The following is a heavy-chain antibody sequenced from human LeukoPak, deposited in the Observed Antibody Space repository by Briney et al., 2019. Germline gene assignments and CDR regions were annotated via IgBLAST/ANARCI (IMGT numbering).Heavy chain of an antibody. J-gene: IGHJ5*02. CDR3: ARSGITMVRGGRLNWFDP. V-gene: IGHV4-59*01. CDR1: GGSISSYY. D-gene: IGHD3-10*01. Sequence: SETLSLTCTVSGGSISSYYWSWIRQPPGKGLEWIGYIYYSGSTNYNPSLGSRVTISVDTSKNQFSLKLSSVTAADTAVYYCARSGITMVRGGRLNWFDPWGQGTLVTVSS. CDR2: IYYSGST.